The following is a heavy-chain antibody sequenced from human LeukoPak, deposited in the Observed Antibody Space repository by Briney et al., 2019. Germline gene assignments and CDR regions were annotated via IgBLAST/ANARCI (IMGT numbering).Heavy chain of an antibody. CDR3: ARARPYSSGWYYQEWFDP. CDR2: INHSGST. CDR1: AGSFSGYY. V-gene: IGHV4-34*01. Sequence: SETLSLTCAVYAGSFSGYYWSWIRQPPGKGPEWIGEINHSGSTNYNPPLKSRFTISVDSSKNQFSLMLRSVTAADTAVYYCARARPYSSGWYYQEWFDPWGEGALVTVSS. J-gene: IGHJ5*02. D-gene: IGHD6-19*01.